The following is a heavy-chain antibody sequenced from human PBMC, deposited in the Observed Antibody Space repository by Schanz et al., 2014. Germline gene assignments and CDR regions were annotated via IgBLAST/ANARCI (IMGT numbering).Heavy chain of an antibody. D-gene: IGHD6-6*01. J-gene: IGHJ4*02. Sequence: QVLQVQSGSELKKPGASVKVSCKASGYTFTSYSIHWVRQAPGQGLEWMGWINVGNGNMKYSQKFQGRVTITRDTSASTAYMELTSLRSDDTAVYYCARDQSPYTNSSDVRYFDYWGQGSLVTVSS. CDR1: GYTFTSYS. CDR2: INVGNGNM. V-gene: IGHV1-3*01. CDR3: ARDQSPYTNSSDVRYFDY.